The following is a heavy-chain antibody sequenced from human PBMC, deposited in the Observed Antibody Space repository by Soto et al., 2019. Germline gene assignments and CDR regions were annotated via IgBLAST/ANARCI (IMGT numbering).Heavy chain of an antibody. Sequence: ASVKVSCKASGYTFTSYDINWARQATGQGLEWMGWMNPNSGNTGYAQKFQGRVTMTRNTSISTAYMELSSLRSEDTAVYYCAREYRGGGTTGHFDYWGQGTLVTVSS. CDR2: MNPNSGNT. J-gene: IGHJ4*02. D-gene: IGHD2-21*01. CDR3: AREYRGGGTTGHFDY. V-gene: IGHV1-8*01. CDR1: GYTFTSYD.